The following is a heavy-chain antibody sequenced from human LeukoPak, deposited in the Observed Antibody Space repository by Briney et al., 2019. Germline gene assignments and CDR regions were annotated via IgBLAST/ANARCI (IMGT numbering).Heavy chain of an antibody. CDR1: GGSFNSDVYY. CDR2: IYYGGNT. Sequence: SETLSLTCGVSGGSFNSDVYYWNWIRQPPGRGLEWIGYIYYGGNTNYNPSLRSRVTISMDTSKNQFSLKVNSVTAADTAVYFCASGPRNYYYSGSYHYWGQGTLVTVSS. D-gene: IGHD3-10*01. V-gene: IGHV4-61*08. CDR3: ASGPRNYYYSGSYHY. J-gene: IGHJ4*02.